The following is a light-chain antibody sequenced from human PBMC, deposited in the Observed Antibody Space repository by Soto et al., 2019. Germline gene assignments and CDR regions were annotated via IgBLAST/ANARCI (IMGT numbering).Light chain of an antibody. Sequence: EIVLTHSPAALSLSPGERATLSFSSSQSVSSYLAWYQQKPGQAPRLLIYDASNRATGIPARFSGSGSGTDFTLTISSLEPEDFAVYYCQQRSNWLTFGQGTRLEIK. J-gene: IGKJ5*01. CDR3: QQRSNWLT. CDR2: DAS. CDR1: QSVSSY. V-gene: IGKV3-11*01.